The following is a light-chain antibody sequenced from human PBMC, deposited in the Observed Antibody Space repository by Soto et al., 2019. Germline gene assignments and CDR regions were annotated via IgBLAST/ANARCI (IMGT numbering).Light chain of an antibody. CDR1: QSVSSY. CDR3: QHRSIWPRT. Sequence: EIVLTQSPATLSLSPGERATLSCRASQSVSSYLAWYQQKPGQAPRLLIYDASNRATGIPARFSGSGSGTDFTLTISSLEPEEFAVYYCQHRSIWPRTVGPGTKVDIK. CDR2: DAS. J-gene: IGKJ3*01. V-gene: IGKV3-11*01.